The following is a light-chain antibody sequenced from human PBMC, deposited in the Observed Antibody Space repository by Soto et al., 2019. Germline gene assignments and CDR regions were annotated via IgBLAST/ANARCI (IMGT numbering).Light chain of an antibody. CDR1: SSDVGGYNY. CDR2: EVN. J-gene: IGLJ1*01. CDR3: SSYAGTYYA. Sequence: QSALTQPPSASGSPGQSVTISCTGSSSDVGGYNYVSWYQQHPGKAPKILIYEVNKRASGVPDRFFGSKSGNTASLTVSGLQPEDEAEYHCSSYAGTYYAFGTGTKVTVL. V-gene: IGLV2-8*01.